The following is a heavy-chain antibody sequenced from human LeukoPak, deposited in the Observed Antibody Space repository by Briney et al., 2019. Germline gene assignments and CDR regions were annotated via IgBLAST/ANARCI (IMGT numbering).Heavy chain of an antibody. CDR1: GFTFSSYA. Sequence: PGRSLRLSCAASGFTFSSYAMHWVRQAPGKGLEWVAVISYDGSNKYYADSVKGRFTISRDNSENTLYLQMNSLRAEDTAVYYCARDNPPAAPLDYWGQGTLVTVSS. CDR2: ISYDGSNK. V-gene: IGHV3-30*04. J-gene: IGHJ4*02. D-gene: IGHD1-14*01. CDR3: ARDNPPAAPLDY.